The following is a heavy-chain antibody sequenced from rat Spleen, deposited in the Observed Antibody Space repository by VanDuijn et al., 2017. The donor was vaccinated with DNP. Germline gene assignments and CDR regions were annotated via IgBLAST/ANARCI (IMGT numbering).Heavy chain of an antibody. J-gene: IGHJ3*01. CDR2: ITSSGGSI. CDR3: AARYSSSWFAY. D-gene: IGHD1-2*01. Sequence: EVQLVESGGGLVQPGRSLKLSCAASGFTFSAYYVAWVRQAPAKGLEWVASITSSGGSIYYPDSVKGRFTISRDDAKNTLYLQMNSLRSEDTATYYCAARYSSSWFAYWGQGTLVTVSS. V-gene: IGHV5-25*01. CDR1: GFTFSAYY.